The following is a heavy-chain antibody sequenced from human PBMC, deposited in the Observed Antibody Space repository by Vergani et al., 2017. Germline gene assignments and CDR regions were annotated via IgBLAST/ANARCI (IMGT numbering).Heavy chain of an antibody. CDR1: GGTFSSYT. V-gene: IGHV1-69*09. CDR2: IIPILGIA. CDR3: AGVLLGAVAGYYYYGMDV. Sequence: QVQLVQSGAEVKKPGASVKVSCKASGGTFSSYTISWVRQAPGQGLEWMGRIIPILGIANYAQKFQGRVTITADKSTSTAYMELSSLRSEDTAVYYCAGVLLGAVAGYYYYGMDVWGQGTTVTVSS. D-gene: IGHD6-19*01. J-gene: IGHJ6*02.